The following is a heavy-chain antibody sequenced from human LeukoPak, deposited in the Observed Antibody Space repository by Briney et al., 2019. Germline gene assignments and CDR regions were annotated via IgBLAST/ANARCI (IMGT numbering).Heavy chain of an antibody. CDR1: GYTFTSYG. CDR2: MNPNSGNT. Sequence: GASVKVSCKASGYTFTSYGISWVRQAPGQGLEWMGWMNPNSGNTGYAQKFQGRVTMTRNTSISTAYMELSSLRSEDTAVYYCARALTGGFDYWGQGTLVTVSS. J-gene: IGHJ4*02. D-gene: IGHD1-20*01. CDR3: ARALTGGFDY. V-gene: IGHV1-8*02.